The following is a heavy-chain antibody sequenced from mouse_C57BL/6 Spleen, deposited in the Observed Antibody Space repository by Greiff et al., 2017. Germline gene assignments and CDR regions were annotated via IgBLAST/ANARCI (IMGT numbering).Heavy chain of an antibody. CDR1: GYTFTSYW. J-gene: IGHJ4*01. Sequence: VQLQQPGAELVRPGTSVKLSCKASGYTFTSYWMHWVKQRPGQGLEWIGVIDPSDSYTNYTQKFKGKATLTVDTSSSTAYMQLSSLTSEDSAVYYCAKYGYDGGYAMDYWGQGTSVTVSS. CDR2: IDPSDSYT. CDR3: AKYGYDGGYAMDY. D-gene: IGHD2-2*01. V-gene: IGHV1-59*01.